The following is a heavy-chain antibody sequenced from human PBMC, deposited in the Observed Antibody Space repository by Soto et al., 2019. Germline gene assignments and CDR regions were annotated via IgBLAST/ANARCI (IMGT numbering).Heavy chain of an antibody. Sequence: SVKVSCKASGGTFSSYAISWVRQAPGQGLEWMGGIIPIFGTANYAQKFQGRVTITADESTSTAYMELSSLRSEDTAVYYCARDLWRSSSWYYGMDVWGQGTTVTVSS. CDR2: IIPIFGTA. D-gene: IGHD6-13*01. CDR3: ARDLWRSSSWYYGMDV. V-gene: IGHV1-69*13. J-gene: IGHJ6*02. CDR1: GGTFSSYA.